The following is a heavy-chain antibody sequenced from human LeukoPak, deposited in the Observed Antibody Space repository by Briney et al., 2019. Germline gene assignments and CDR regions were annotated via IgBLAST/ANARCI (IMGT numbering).Heavy chain of an antibody. CDR1: GYTFTSYW. J-gene: IGHJ3*02. D-gene: IGHD2-2*01. CDR3: ARGGAVERYCSSTSCYWVDAFDI. CDR2: IYPGDFDT. Sequence: GESLKISCKGSGYTFTSYWIGWVRQMPGKGLEWMGIIYPGDFDTRYSPSFQGQVIISADTSISTAYLQWSSLKASDTAMYYCARGGAVERYCSSTSCYWVDAFDIWGQGTMVTVSS. V-gene: IGHV5-51*01.